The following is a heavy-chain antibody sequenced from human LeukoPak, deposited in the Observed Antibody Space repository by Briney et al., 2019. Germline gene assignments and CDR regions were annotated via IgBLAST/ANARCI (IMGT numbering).Heavy chain of an antibody. CDR3: ALTSRADYFDY. V-gene: IGHV3-72*01. CDR2: TRNKANSYTT. CDR1: GLTFSDHY. Sequence: GGSLRLSCAASGLTFSDHYMDWVRQAPGKGLEWVGRTRNKANSYTTEYAASVKGRFTISRDDSKNSLYLQMNSLKTEDTAVYYCALTSRADYFDYWGQGTLVTVSS. D-gene: IGHD3-9*01. J-gene: IGHJ4*02.